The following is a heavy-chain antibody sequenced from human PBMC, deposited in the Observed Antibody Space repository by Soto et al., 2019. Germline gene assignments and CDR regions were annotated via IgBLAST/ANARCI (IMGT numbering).Heavy chain of an antibody. CDR3: ARDLRGSYSYNWFDP. V-gene: IGHV3-48*02. CDR1: GFTFSSYS. CDR2: ISSSSSTI. Sequence: GGSLRLSCAASGFTFSSYSMNWVRQAPGKGLEWVSYISSSSSTIYYADSVKGRFTISRDNAKNSLYLQMNSLRDEDTAVYYCARDLRGSYSYNWFDPWGQGTLVTVSS. D-gene: IGHD4-4*01. J-gene: IGHJ5*02.